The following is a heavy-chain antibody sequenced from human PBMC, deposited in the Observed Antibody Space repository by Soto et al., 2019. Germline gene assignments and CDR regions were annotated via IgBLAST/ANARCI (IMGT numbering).Heavy chain of an antibody. J-gene: IGHJ5*02. CDR3: ARVVPGAEAWFGP. CDR1: GYTFSNYG. D-gene: IGHD2-2*01. V-gene: IGHV1-18*01. Sequence: ASVKVSCKTSGYTFSNYGITWVRQAPGQPLEWLGWISLYSDGTNYAQKFQGRVSMTTDTSTTTAYMELGSLRSDDTAVYYCARVVPGAEAWFGPWGQGTLVTVSS. CDR2: ISLYSDGT.